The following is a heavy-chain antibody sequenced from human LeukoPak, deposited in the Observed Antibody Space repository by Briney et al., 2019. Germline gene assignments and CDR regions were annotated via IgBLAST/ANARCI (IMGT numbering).Heavy chain of an antibody. J-gene: IGHJ5*02. D-gene: IGHD3-10*01. CDR1: GYTFNIYG. Sequence: ASVTVSYKASGYTFNIYGNSWVRQAPGQGLEWMGWISAYNGNTNYTQKLQGRATMTTDTSTSTAYMELRSLRSEDTAVYYCARRITMVRGASNWFDPWGQGTLVTVSS. CDR3: ARRITMVRGASNWFDP. CDR2: ISAYNGNT. V-gene: IGHV1-18*01.